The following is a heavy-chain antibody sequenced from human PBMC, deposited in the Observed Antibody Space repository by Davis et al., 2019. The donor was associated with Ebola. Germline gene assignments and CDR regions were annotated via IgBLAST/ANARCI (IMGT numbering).Heavy chain of an antibody. CDR2: ISSSGSYI. Sequence: GESLKISCAASRFTFSSYSMNWVRQAPGKGLEWVSSISSSGSYIYYADSVKGRCTISRDNAKNSLYLQMNSLRAEDTAVYYCAKSIFGSPTRGCGFDYWGQGTLVTVSS. J-gene: IGHJ4*02. CDR3: AKSIFGSPTRGCGFDY. D-gene: IGHD3-10*02. V-gene: IGHV3-21*01. CDR1: RFTFSSYS.